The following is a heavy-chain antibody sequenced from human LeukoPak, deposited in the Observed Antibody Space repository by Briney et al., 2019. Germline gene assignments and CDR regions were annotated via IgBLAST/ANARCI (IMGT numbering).Heavy chain of an antibody. CDR1: GFTFSSYW. V-gene: IGHV3-7*03. J-gene: IGHJ4*02. D-gene: IGHD1-26*01. CDR2: INQGGSEK. Sequence: GGSLRLSCAASGFTFSSYWMSWLRQAPGKGLEWVGNINQGGSEKNYVDTVKGRFTLSRDNAKNSLDLQMNSLRADDTAVYYCARDVSGGRGATEYWGQGTLVTVSS. CDR3: ARDVSGGRGATEY.